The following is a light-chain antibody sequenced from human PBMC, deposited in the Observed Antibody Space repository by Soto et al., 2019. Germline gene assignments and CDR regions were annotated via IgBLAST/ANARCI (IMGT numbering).Light chain of an antibody. J-gene: IGLJ1*01. Sequence: QSALTQPASLSGSPGQSITISCTGTSSDIGAYDYVSWFQQHPGKAPKLMISEVNNRPSGVAKRFSGYKSGNTAYLTTSGLQGEDEAEYFCSSFTTTSTHVFGTGTKLTVL. V-gene: IGLV2-14*01. CDR1: SSDIGAYDY. CDR3: SSFTTTSTHV. CDR2: EVN.